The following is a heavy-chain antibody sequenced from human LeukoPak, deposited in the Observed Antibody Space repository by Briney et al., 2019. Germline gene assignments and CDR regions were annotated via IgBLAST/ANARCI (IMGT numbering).Heavy chain of an antibody. Sequence: VASVKVSCKAFGGTFSSYAISWVRQAPGQGLEWMGGIIPIFGTANYAQKFQGRVTITTDESTSTAYMELSSLRSEDTAVYYCARASGNTYYYDSSGYYLFDYWGQGTLVTVSS. CDR3: ARASGNTYYYDSSGYYLFDY. V-gene: IGHV1-69*05. D-gene: IGHD3-22*01. J-gene: IGHJ4*02. CDR2: IIPIFGTA. CDR1: GGTFSSYA.